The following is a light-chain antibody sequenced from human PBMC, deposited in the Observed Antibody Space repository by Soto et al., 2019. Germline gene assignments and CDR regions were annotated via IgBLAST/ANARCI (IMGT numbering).Light chain of an antibody. CDR2: EVS. J-gene: IGLJ1*01. V-gene: IGLV2-14*01. Sequence: QSALTQPASVSGSPGQSITISCTGTSSDVGGYNYVSWYQQHPGKAPKLMIYEVSNRPSGVSYRFSGSKSGNTASLTISGLQAEDEADYYCSSYTSSSRGVFGTGTKLTVL. CDR1: SSDVGGYNY. CDR3: SSYTSSSRGV.